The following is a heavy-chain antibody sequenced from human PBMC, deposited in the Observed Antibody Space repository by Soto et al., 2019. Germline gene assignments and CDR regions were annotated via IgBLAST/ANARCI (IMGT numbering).Heavy chain of an antibody. D-gene: IGHD6-25*01. Sequence: QVQLVQSGAEVVKPEASVKVSCKASGYTFTTYFLHWVRQAPGQGLEWLGWIFPGSGGTNDAQKFQGRVTMTRDTSINTAYMELSRLTSDDTVVYYCAREWQRGTDYWGQGALITVSS. CDR3: AREWQRGTDY. V-gene: IGHV1-2*02. J-gene: IGHJ4*02. CDR2: IFPGSGGT. CDR1: GYTFTTYF.